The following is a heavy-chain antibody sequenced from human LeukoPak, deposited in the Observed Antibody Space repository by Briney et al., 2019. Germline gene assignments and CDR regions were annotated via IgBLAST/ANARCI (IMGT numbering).Heavy chain of an antibody. J-gene: IGHJ5*02. D-gene: IGHD2-2*01. Sequence: SETLSLTCTVSGYSISSGYYWGWIRQPPGQGLEWIGSIYHSGSTYYNPSLKSRVTISVDTSKNQFSLKLSSVTAADTAVYYCARGVVVVPAARGVNWFDPWGQGTLVTVSS. CDR1: GYSISSGYY. CDR3: ARGVVVVPAARGVNWFDP. V-gene: IGHV4-38-2*02. CDR2: IYHSGST.